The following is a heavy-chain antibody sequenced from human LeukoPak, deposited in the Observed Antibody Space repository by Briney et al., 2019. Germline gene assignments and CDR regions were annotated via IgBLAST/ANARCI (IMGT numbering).Heavy chain of an antibody. CDR1: GYTFTSNY. Sequence: ASVKVSCKASGYTFTSNYIHWVRQAPGQGLEWMGMIYPRDGSTSYAQKFQGRVTVTRDTSTSTAYMELSSLRSEDTAVYYCARDSGYDSSGYYSHWGQGTLVTVSS. J-gene: IGHJ4*02. CDR3: ARDSGYDSSGYYSH. CDR2: IYPRDGST. D-gene: IGHD3-22*01. V-gene: IGHV1-46*01.